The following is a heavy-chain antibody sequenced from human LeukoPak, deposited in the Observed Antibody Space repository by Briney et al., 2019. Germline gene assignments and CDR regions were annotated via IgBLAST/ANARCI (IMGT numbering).Heavy chain of an antibody. CDR3: TTRTTVVTDAFDI. J-gene: IGHJ3*02. V-gene: IGHV3-15*01. CDR2: IKSKTDGGTT. D-gene: IGHD4-23*01. CDR1: GFIFSSYD. Sequence: GGSLRLSCAASGFIFSSYDMHWVRQAPGKGLEWVGRIKSKTDGGTTDYAAPVKGRFTISRDDSKNTLYLQMNSLKTEDTAVYYCTTRTTVVTDAFDIWGQGTMVTVSS.